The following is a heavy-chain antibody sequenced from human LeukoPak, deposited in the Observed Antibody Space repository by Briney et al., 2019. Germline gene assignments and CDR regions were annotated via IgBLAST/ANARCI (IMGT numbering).Heavy chain of an antibody. Sequence: HPGGSLRLSCAASGFTFRRYAMSWVRQAPGKGLEWVSAISGSGGSTYYADSVKGRFTISRDNSKNTLYLQMNSLRAEDTAVYYCAKDRTQQLDDDYWGQGTLVTVSS. CDR2: ISGSGGST. CDR1: GFTFRRYA. D-gene: IGHD6-13*01. CDR3: AKDRTQQLDDDY. V-gene: IGHV3-23*01. J-gene: IGHJ4*02.